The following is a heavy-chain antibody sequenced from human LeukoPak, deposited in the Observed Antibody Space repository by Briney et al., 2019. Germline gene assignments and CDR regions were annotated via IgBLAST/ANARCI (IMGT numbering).Heavy chain of an antibody. CDR2: IIPFFGTA. CDR1: GGTFSNYA. V-gene: IGHV1-69*13. Sequence: SVKVSCKASGGTFSNYAIGWVRQAPGQGLEWMGGIIPFFGTANYAQKFQGRVTITADESTSTANMELTSLRSEDSAVYYCARVNYGSATKEDYWGQGTLVTVSS. CDR3: ARVNYGSATKEDY. J-gene: IGHJ4*02. D-gene: IGHD3-10*01.